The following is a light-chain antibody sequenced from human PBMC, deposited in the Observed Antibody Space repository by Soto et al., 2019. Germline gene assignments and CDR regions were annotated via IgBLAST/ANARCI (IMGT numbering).Light chain of an antibody. J-gene: IGKJ3*01. CDR3: QQRTNWGAVT. CDR2: DAS. V-gene: IGKV3-11*01. CDR1: QSVSSY. Sequence: EIVLTQSPATLSLSPGERATLSCRASQSVSSYLAWYQQKPGQAPRLLIYDASNRATGIPARFSGSGSGTDFTLTIISLEPEDFAVYYSQQRTNWGAVTLGPGTKVDIK.